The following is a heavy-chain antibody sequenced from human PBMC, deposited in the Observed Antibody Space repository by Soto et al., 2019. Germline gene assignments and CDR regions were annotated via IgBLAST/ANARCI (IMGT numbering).Heavy chain of an antibody. V-gene: IGHV1-8*01. D-gene: IGHD5-18*01. CDR3: ASDGDTAMVPN. CDR2: MNPNSGNT. CDR1: GYRFPSYD. Sequence: ASLKVACKASGYRFPSYDINWVRQATGQGLEWMGWMNPNSGNTGYAQKFQGRVTMTRNTSISTAYMELSSLRSEDTAVYYCASDGDTAMVPNWGRRTLVTVS. J-gene: IGHJ4*02.